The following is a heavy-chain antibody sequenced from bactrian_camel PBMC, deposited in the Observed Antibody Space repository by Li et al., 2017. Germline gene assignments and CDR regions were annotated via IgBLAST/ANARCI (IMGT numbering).Heavy chain of an antibody. Sequence: QLVESGGGSVQAGGSLRLSCGVSGYTNNVKYCLGWVRQAPGKGLEWVSSINSGGGTTYYADSVKGRFTISRDNAKNTVSLQMNSLKPEDTAVYYCVINWLGVVARGTLSNYWGQGTQVTVS. CDR3: VINWLGVVARGTLSNY. CDR1: GYTNNVKYC. J-gene: IGHJ4*01. V-gene: IGHV3S25*01. CDR2: INSGGGTT. D-gene: IGHD6*01.